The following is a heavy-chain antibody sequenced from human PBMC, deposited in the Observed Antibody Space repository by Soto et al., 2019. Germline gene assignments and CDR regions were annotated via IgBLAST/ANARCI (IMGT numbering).Heavy chain of an antibody. V-gene: IGHV1-2*02. CDR1: GYTFTGYY. CDR3: ARALRGYLITL. D-gene: IGHD3-10*01. CDR2: MNPNTGGA. Sequence: QMVQSGSEVKKPGASVKVSCKASGYTFTGYYIYWVRQALGQGLEYMGWMNPNTGGANYAQKCHDRITMTRDTSISTGYMELSGLRSDDTATYFCARALRGYLITLWGQGTLVTVS. J-gene: IGHJ4*02.